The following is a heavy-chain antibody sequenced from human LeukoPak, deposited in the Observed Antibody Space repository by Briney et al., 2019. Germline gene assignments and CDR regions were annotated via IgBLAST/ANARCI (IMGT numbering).Heavy chain of an antibody. Sequence: ASVKVSCKASGYTFTSYGISWVRQAPGQGLEWMGWISAYNGNTNYAQKLQGRVTMTTDTSTSTAYMELRSLRSDDTAVYYCARRYCSGGSCYSGSDFDYWGQGTLVTVSS. CDR1: GYTFTSYG. CDR2: ISAYNGNT. V-gene: IGHV1-18*01. CDR3: ARRYCSGGSCYSGSDFDY. J-gene: IGHJ4*02. D-gene: IGHD2-15*01.